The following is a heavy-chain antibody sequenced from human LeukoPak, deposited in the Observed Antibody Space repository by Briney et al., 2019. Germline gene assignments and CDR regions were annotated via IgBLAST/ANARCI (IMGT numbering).Heavy chain of an antibody. J-gene: IGHJ4*02. CDR1: GFTFSSYG. Sequence: PGRPLRLSCAASGFTFSSYGMHWVRQAPGKGLEWVAVISYDGSNKYYADSVKGRFTISRDNSKNTLYLQMNSLRAEDTAVYYCAKETRREQLGLDYWGQGTLVTVSS. V-gene: IGHV3-30*18. CDR2: ISYDGSNK. CDR3: AKETRREQLGLDY. D-gene: IGHD6-13*01.